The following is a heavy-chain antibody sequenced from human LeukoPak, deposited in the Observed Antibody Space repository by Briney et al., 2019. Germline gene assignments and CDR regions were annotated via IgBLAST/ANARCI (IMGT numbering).Heavy chain of an antibody. J-gene: IGHJ4*02. D-gene: IGHD6-13*01. CDR2: ISGSGGST. CDR1: GFTFSSYA. CDR3: AKGGRDSSSWFAPFDY. Sequence: GGSLRLSCAASGFTFSSYAMSWVRQAPGKGLEWVSAISGSGGSTYYADSVKGRFTISRDNSKSTLYLQMNSLRAEDTAVYYCAKGGRDSSSWFAPFDYWGQGTLVTVSS. V-gene: IGHV3-23*01.